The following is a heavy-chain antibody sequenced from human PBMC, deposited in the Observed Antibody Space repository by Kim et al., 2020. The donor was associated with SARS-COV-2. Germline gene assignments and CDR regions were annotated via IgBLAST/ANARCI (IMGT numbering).Heavy chain of an antibody. CDR2: ISYDGSNK. J-gene: IGHJ2*01. CDR3: ARVDCSSTSCYIGWYFD. D-gene: IGHD2-2*02. CDR1: GFTFSSYA. V-gene: IGHV3-30-3*01. Sequence: GGSLRLSCAASGFTFSSYAMHWVRQAPGKGLEWVAVISYDGSNKYYADSVKGRFTISRDNSKNTLYLQMNSLRAEDTAVYYCARVDCSSTSCYIGWYFD.